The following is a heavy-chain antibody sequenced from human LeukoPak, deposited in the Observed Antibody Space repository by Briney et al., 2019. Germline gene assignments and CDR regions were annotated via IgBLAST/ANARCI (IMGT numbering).Heavy chain of an antibody. CDR3: AAPRGGLGAFDI. V-gene: IGHV1-58*01. Sequence: SVTVSCKASGFTFTSSAVQWVRQARGQRLEWIGWIVVGSGNTNYAQKFQERVTITRDMSTSTAYMELSSLRSEDTAVYYCAAPRGGLGAFDIWGQGTMVTVSS. CDR1: GFTFTSSA. D-gene: IGHD3-16*01. J-gene: IGHJ3*02. CDR2: IVVGSGNT.